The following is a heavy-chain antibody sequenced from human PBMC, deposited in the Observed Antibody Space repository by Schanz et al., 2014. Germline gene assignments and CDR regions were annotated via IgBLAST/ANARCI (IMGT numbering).Heavy chain of an antibody. J-gene: IGHJ4*02. D-gene: IGHD3-22*01. CDR1: GFTFNNYD. V-gene: IGHV3-23*04. Sequence: EVQLVESGGGLVQPGGSLRLSCAASGFTFNNYDMNWVRLVPGKGLECVSGISGGGGSAYYADSVKGRFIISRDNSKNTLYLQMSSLRAEDTAVYYCAKVWGSDYFYPFDYWGQGTLVTVSS. CDR3: AKVWGSDYFYPFDY. CDR2: ISGGGGSA.